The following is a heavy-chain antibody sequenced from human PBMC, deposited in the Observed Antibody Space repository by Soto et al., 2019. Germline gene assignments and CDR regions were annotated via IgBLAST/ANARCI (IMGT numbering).Heavy chain of an antibody. Sequence: GVLRLSCSASGFTFSSYEMHWVRQAPGQGLEWVSYISKSGGTTYYADSVKGQFTISRDDAKNSVYLQMSSLRPEDMAVYKCVREGHYYFDYWGQGALVTRLL. CDR2: ISKSGGTT. CDR3: VREGHYYFDY. CDR1: GFTFSSYE. V-gene: IGHV3-48*03. J-gene: IGHJ4*02.